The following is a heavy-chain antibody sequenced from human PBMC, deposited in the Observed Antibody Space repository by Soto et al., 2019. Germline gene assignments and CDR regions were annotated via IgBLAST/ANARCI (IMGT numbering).Heavy chain of an antibody. Sequence: GGSLRLSCAASGFTFNSYAMSWVRQAPGKGLEWVSGISDSGGSTYYADSMKGRFSISRDNSKNTLYVQMSSLRAEDTAVYYCARGSLAARPYHYDYWDQGTLVTVSS. J-gene: IGHJ4*02. CDR2: ISDSGGST. CDR3: ARGSLAARPYHYDY. CDR1: GFTFNSYA. D-gene: IGHD6-6*01. V-gene: IGHV3-23*01.